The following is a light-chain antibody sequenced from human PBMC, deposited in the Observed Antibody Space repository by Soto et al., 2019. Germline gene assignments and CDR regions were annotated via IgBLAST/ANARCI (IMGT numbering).Light chain of an antibody. Sequence: DIQMTQSPSTLSGSVGDRVTITCRASQTISSWLAWYQQKPGKAPKLLIYKASTLKSGVPSRFSGSGSGTRFPPTHSNPAACCFATYYCQHYNSYSEAFGQGTKVELK. V-gene: IGKV1-5*03. CDR2: KAS. CDR3: QHYNSYSEA. J-gene: IGKJ1*01. CDR1: QTISSW.